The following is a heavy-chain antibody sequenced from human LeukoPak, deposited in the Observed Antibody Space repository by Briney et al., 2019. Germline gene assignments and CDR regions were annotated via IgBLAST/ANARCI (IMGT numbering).Heavy chain of an antibody. CDR2: IYTSGST. V-gene: IGHV4-4*07. J-gene: IGHJ3*02. CDR3: ARERDQVDWWFTHDAFDI. Sequence: SETLSLTCTVSGGSISSYYWSWIRQPAGKGLEWIGRIYTSGSTNYNPSLKSRVTMSVDTSKNQFSLKLSSVTAADTAVYYCARERDQVDWWFTHDAFDIWGQGTMVTVSS. D-gene: IGHD2-15*01. CDR1: GGSISSYY.